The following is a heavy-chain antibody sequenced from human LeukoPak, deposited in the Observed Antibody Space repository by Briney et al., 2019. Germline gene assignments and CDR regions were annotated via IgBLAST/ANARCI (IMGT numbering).Heavy chain of an antibody. D-gene: IGHD3-3*01. Sequence: ASVKGSCKASGYTFTSYDINWLRQATGQGPEWMGWMNPNSGNTGYAQKFQGRVTMTRDTSISTAYMELSRLRSDDTAVYYCARDQGALDFWSGYSENFDYWGQGTLVTVSS. V-gene: IGHV1-8*01. CDR2: MNPNSGNT. CDR3: ARDQGALDFWSGYSENFDY. CDR1: GYTFTSYD. J-gene: IGHJ4*02.